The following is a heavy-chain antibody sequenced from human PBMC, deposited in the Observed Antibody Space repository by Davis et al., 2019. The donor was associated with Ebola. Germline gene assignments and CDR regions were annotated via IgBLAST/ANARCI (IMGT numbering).Heavy chain of an antibody. V-gene: IGHV5-51*01. CDR2: IYPGDSDT. J-gene: IGHJ2*01. Sequence: GESLKISRKGSGYSFSNYWVGWVRQMPGKGLEWMGIIYPGDSDTRYSPSFQGQVTISADKSISTAYLQWNSLEASDTALYYCARGYWHFDLWGRGTLVTVSS. CDR1: GYSFSNYW. CDR3: ARGYWHFDL.